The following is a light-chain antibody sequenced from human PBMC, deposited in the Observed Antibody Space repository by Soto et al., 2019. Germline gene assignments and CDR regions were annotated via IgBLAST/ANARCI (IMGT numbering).Light chain of an antibody. Sequence: QSALTQPASVAGSPGQSITISCTGTGSDVGNYDLLSWYQQYPGKAPKLIISEGTKRPSGVSNRFSGSGSGNTASLTISGLQAEDEADYYCSSYAGPLVIFGGGTKLTVL. CDR1: GSDVGNYDL. CDR3: SSYAGPLVI. CDR2: EGT. V-gene: IGLV2-23*01. J-gene: IGLJ2*01.